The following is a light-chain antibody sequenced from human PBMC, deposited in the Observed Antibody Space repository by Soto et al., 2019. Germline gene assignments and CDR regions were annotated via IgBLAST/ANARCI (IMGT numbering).Light chain of an antibody. V-gene: IGKV3-15*01. J-gene: IGKJ1*01. Sequence: EILMTQSPATLSVSPGERATLSCRASLSVSSNLAWYQQKPGQVPRLLIYGASSRATGIPARFSGSGSETEFTLTLSRRQSEDFAVYYCQQYNDWPRTFGQGTKVEIK. CDR3: QQYNDWPRT. CDR2: GAS. CDR1: LSVSSN.